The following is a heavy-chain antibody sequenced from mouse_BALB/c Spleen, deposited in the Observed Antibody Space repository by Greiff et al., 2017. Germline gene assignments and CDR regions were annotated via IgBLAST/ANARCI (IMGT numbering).Heavy chain of an antibody. CDR3: ARDSYDYYAMDY. Sequence: EVHLVESGGGLVQPGGSLKLSCAASGFTFSSYAMSWVRQTPEKRLEWVASISSGGSTYYPDSVKGRFTISRDNARNILYLQMSSLRSEDTAMYYCARDSYDYYAMDYWGQGTSVTVSS. J-gene: IGHJ4*01. V-gene: IGHV5-6-5*01. CDR1: GFTFSSYA. CDR2: ISSGGST.